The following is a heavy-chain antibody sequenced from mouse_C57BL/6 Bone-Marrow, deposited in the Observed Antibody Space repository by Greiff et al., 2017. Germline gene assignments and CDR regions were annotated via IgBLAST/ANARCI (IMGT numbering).Heavy chain of an antibody. V-gene: IGHV1-81*01. Sequence: QVQLQQSGAELARPGASVKLSCKASGYTFTSYGISWVKQRTGQGLEWIGEIYPRSGNTYYNEKFKGKATLTADKSSSTAYMELRSLTSEDSAVYFCARSGRLRRGYAMDYWGQGTSGTVSS. J-gene: IGHJ4*01. D-gene: IGHD2-4*01. CDR2: IYPRSGNT. CDR1: GYTFTSYG. CDR3: ARSGRLRRGYAMDY.